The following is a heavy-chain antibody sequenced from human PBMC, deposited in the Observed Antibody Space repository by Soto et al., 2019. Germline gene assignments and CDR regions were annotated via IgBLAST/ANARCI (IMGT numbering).Heavy chain of an antibody. Sequence: QVQLVQSGAEVKKPGSSVKVSCTASGGTFISYAFSWVRQAPGQGLEWMGGIIPIFGTPNYAQKFQGRVTITADKSTSTAYMDLSSLRSEDAAVYYCARSRITFGGVIANYDMDVWGQGTTVTVSS. CDR2: IIPIFGTP. J-gene: IGHJ6*02. V-gene: IGHV1-69*06. D-gene: IGHD3-16*02. CDR1: GGTFISYA. CDR3: ARSRITFGGVIANYDMDV.